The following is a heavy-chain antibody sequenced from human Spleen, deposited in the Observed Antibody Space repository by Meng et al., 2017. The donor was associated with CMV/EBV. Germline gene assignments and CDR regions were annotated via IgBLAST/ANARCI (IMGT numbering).Heavy chain of an antibody. Sequence: ASVKVSCKASGYTFSGYYIHWVRQAPGQGLEWMGWITPESGGTNYAQKFQGRVTMTKNTSISTAYMELLSLRSDDTAVYYCARAVTVTHWFDPWGQGTLVTVSS. CDR1: GYTFSGYY. D-gene: IGHD4-11*01. CDR2: ITPESGGT. J-gene: IGHJ5*02. CDR3: ARAVTVTHWFDP. V-gene: IGHV1-2*02.